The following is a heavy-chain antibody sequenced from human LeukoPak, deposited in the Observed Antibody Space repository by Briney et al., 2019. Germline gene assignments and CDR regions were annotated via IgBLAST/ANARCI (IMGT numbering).Heavy chain of an antibody. Sequence: SGGSLRLSCEASGFTFSSYWMSWVRQAPGKGLEWVSIRSSGSSYIHYADSVKGRFTISRDNAKNSLYLQMNSLRAEDTAVYYCARDGTVPYGSGSYYNWFDPWGQGTLVTVSS. V-gene: IGHV3-21*01. D-gene: IGHD3-10*01. CDR2: RSSGSSYI. J-gene: IGHJ5*02. CDR1: GFTFSSYW. CDR3: ARDGTVPYGSGSYYNWFDP.